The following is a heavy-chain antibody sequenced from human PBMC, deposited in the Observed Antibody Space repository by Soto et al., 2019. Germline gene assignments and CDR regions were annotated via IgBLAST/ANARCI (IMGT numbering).Heavy chain of an antibody. CDR1: GGTFSTYT. CDR2: IIPLFDVT. D-gene: IGHD3-10*01. Sequence: QVQLVQSGAEVKKPGSSVKVSCKASGGTFSTYTINWVRQAPGQGLEWMGRIIPLFDVTNNAQRFQGRVTITADKSTSTVYMELTSLTSQDTAVYYCARDSGTVGYDDSWGQGTLVTVSS. CDR3: ARDSGTVGYDDS. V-gene: IGHV1-69*08. J-gene: IGHJ4*02.